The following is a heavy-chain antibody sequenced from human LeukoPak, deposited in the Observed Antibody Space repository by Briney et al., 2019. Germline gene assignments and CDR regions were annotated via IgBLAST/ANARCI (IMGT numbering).Heavy chain of an antibody. Sequence: GGSLRLSCAASGFTFRTYAMSWVCQAPGKGLEWVSSISDSGGSTYYADSVKGRFTISRDNSKNTLYLQMSSLGAEDTAVYYCARGRRSSCYSGVDSWGQGTLVTVSS. V-gene: IGHV3-23*01. CDR1: GFTFRTYA. J-gene: IGHJ4*02. CDR2: ISDSGGST. D-gene: IGHD2-2*02. CDR3: ARGRRSSCYSGVDS.